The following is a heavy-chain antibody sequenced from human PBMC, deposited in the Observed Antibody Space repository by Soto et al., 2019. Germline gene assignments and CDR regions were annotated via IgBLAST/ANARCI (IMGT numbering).Heavy chain of an antibody. CDR3: ARSGDQYTTLDY. CDR2: SSDSGTFT. CDR1: GFTFSDYY. V-gene: IGHV3-11*06. D-gene: IGHD1-1*01. J-gene: IGHJ4*02. Sequence: LRLSCAASGFTFSDYYMSWIRQAPGKGLEWLSYSSDSGTFTRYADSVKGRFSISRDNAKNSLYLQINSLRGEDTAISYCARSGDQYTTLDYWGQGTPVTVYS.